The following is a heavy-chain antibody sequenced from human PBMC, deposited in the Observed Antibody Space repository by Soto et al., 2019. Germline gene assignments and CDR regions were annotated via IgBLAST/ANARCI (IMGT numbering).Heavy chain of an antibody. CDR2: IIPIFGTA. J-gene: IGHJ4*02. D-gene: IGHD6-13*01. Sequence: SVKVSCKASGGTFSSYAISWVRQAPGQGLEWMGGIIPIFGTANYAQKFQGRVTITADESTSTAYMELSSLRSEDTAVYYCARDTGSWYGFDYWGQGTLVTVSS. V-gene: IGHV1-69*13. CDR1: GGTFSSYA. CDR3: ARDTGSWYGFDY.